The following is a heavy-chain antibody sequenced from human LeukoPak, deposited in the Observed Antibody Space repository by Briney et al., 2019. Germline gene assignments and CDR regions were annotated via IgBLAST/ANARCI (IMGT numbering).Heavy chain of an antibody. Sequence: SVKVSXKASGGTFSSYAISWVRQAPGQGLEWMGGIIPIFGTANYAQKFQGRVTITADESTSTAYMELSSLRSEDTAVYYCAREGTIFGVVKSFDYWGQGTLVTVSS. D-gene: IGHD3-3*01. CDR1: GGTFSSYA. CDR3: AREGTIFGVVKSFDY. CDR2: IIPIFGTA. V-gene: IGHV1-69*01. J-gene: IGHJ4*02.